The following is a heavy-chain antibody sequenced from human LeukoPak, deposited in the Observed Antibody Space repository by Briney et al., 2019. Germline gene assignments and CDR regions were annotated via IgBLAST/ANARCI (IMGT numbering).Heavy chain of an antibody. V-gene: IGHV3-48*02. CDR3: ARRIVGAFPFDY. D-gene: IGHD1-26*01. Sequence: GGSLRLSCAASGFTFSSYNMNWVRQAPGKGLEWISYITTSGGTIYYADSVKGRFTISRDNAKNSLYLQMNSLRDEDTAVYYCARRIVGAFPFDYWGQGSLVTVSS. CDR2: ITTSGGTI. J-gene: IGHJ4*02. CDR1: GFTFSSYN.